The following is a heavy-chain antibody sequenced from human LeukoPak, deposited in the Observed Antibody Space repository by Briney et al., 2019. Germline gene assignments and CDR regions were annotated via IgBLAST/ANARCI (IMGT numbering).Heavy chain of an antibody. D-gene: IGHD6-19*01. CDR3: AKVIAVAGKVHDAFDI. CDR1: GFTFSSYA. Sequence: GGSLRLSCAASGFTFSSYAMSWVRQAPGKGLEWVSAISGSGGSTYYADSVKGRFTISRDNSKNTLYLQMNSLRAEDTAVYYCAKVIAVAGKVHDAFDIWGQGTMVTASS. CDR2: ISGSGGST. J-gene: IGHJ3*02. V-gene: IGHV3-23*01.